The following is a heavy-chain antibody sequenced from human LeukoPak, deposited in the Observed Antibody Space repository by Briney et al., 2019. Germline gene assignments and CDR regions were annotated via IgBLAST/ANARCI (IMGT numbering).Heavy chain of an antibody. D-gene: IGHD6-19*01. CDR3: ASEYSSGWAVPGY. J-gene: IGHJ4*02. CDR1: GFTFSSYS. Sequence: GGSLRLSCAASGFTFSSYSMNWVRQAPGKGLEWVSSISSSSSYIYYADSVKGRFTISRDNAKNSLYLQINSLRAEDTAVYYCASEYSSGWAVPGYWGQGTLVTVSS. CDR2: ISSSSSYI. V-gene: IGHV3-21*01.